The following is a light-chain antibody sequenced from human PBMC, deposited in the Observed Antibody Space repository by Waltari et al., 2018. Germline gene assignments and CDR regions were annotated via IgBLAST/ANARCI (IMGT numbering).Light chain of an antibody. CDR3: QQYNNYPPT. Sequence: DIQVTQSPSSLSASVGDRVIITCRASQDISNWLAWYQQKPEKAPKSLIADASRVQSGVPSRFNGSGSGTDFTLTINSLQPKDFATYYCQQYNNYPPTFGPGTKVEVK. CDR1: QDISNW. J-gene: IGKJ3*01. V-gene: IGKV1D-16*01. CDR2: DAS.